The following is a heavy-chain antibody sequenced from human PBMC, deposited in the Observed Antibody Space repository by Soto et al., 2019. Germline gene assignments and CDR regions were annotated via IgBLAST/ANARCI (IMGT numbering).Heavy chain of an antibody. D-gene: IGHD6-19*01. CDR1: GFTVSSNY. CDR3: ARGRSSGWYYYFDY. V-gene: IGHV3-53*02. Sequence: EVQLVETGGGLIQPGGSLRLSCAASGFTVSSNYMSWVRQAPGKGLEWVSVIYSGGSTYYADSVKGRFTIARDNSKNTLYLQMNSLRAEDTAVYYCARGRSSGWYYYFDYWGQGTLVTVSS. CDR2: IYSGGST. J-gene: IGHJ4*02.